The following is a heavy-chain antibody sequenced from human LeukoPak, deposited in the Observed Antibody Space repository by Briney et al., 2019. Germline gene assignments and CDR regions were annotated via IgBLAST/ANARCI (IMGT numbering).Heavy chain of an antibody. Sequence: GGSLRLSCAASGFSVSTNYMSWVRQAPGKGLEWVSVIYSGGTTYYADSVRGRFTISRDNSKNTLNLQMNSLRAEDTAVYYCTRVWRYSSGWDNWGQGTLVTVSS. J-gene: IGHJ4*02. V-gene: IGHV3-66*01. CDR1: GFSVSTNY. CDR2: IYSGGTT. CDR3: TRVWRYSSGWDN. D-gene: IGHD6-19*01.